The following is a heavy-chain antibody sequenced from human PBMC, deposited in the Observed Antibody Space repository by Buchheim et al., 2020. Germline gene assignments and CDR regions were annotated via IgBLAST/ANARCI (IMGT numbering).Heavy chain of an antibody. V-gene: IGHV3-33*01. CDR2: IWSDESNK. CDR1: GFIFSSYG. J-gene: IGHJ4*02. D-gene: IGHD6-19*01. CDR3: ARDLWQQWLGNYFDY. Sequence: QVQLVESGGGVVQPGRSLRLSCAASGFIFSSYGMHWVRQAPGKGLEWVAVIWSDESNKHYADSVKGRFTISRDNSKNTLFLQMNSLRAEDTAVYYCARDLWQQWLGNYFDYWGQGTL.